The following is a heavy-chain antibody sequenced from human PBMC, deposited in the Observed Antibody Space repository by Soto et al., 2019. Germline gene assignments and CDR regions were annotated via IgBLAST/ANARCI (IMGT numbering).Heavy chain of an antibody. CDR3: ARGIRRAVAPFDY. D-gene: IGHD6-19*01. CDR1: GYTFTSYA. J-gene: IGHJ4*02. Sequence: ASVKVSCKASGYTFTSYAMHCVRQAPGQRLEWMGWINAGNGNTKYSQKFQGRVTITRDTSASTAYMELSSLRSEDTAVYYCARGIRRAVAPFDYWGQGTLVTVSS. CDR2: INAGNGNT. V-gene: IGHV1-3*01.